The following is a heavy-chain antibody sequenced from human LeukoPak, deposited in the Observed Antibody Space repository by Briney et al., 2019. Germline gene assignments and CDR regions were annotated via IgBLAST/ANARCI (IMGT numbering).Heavy chain of an antibody. CDR1: GGSISSSSYY. Sequence: PSETLSLTCTVSGGSISSSSYYWGWIRQPPGKGLEWIGSIYYSGSTYYNPSLKSRVTISVDTSKNQFSLKLSSVTAADTAVYYCARALTVIGKNWFDPWGQGTLVTVSS. D-gene: IGHD2-21*01. J-gene: IGHJ5*02. CDR3: ARALTVIGKNWFDP. CDR2: IYYSGST. V-gene: IGHV4-39*07.